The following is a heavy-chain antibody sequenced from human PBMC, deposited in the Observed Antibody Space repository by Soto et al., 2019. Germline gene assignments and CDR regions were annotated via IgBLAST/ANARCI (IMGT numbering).Heavy chain of an antibody. Sequence: GASVKVACKASGGTFRTSSISWVRQAPGQGLEWMGGIIPIFGTTNYAPEFQGRLTITADESTRTAYMELSSLRSEDTALYYCARDNLEYIDLRGYCFDYCGQGTLVTVS. D-gene: IGHD6-6*01. V-gene: IGHV1-69*13. CDR3: ARDNLEYIDLRGYCFDY. CDR2: IIPIFGTT. J-gene: IGHJ4*02. CDR1: GGTFRTSS.